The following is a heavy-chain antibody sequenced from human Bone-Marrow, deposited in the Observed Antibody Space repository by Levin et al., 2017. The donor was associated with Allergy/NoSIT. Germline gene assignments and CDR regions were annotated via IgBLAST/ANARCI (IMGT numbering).Heavy chain of an antibody. D-gene: IGHD3-22*01. Sequence: PGGSLRLSCAASVFTFDAYWMTWVRQAPGKGLEWVANIKLDGSTSYYVDSVKGRFTISRDNSKNSLYLHMNSLRVEDTAVYYCARIYDSTGYYSGVGAFDIWARGTMVTVSS. CDR1: VFTFDAYW. CDR3: ARIYDSTGYYSGVGAFDI. V-gene: IGHV3-7*01. CDR2: IKLDGSTS. J-gene: IGHJ3*02.